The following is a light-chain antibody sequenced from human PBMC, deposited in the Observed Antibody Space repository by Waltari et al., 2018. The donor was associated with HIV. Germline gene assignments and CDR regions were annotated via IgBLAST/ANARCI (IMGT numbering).Light chain of an antibody. CDR3: QQYAASPRT. CDR1: QTVTSSH. J-gene: IGKJ2*01. CDR2: DAS. V-gene: IGKV3-20*01. Sequence: EIVLTQSPGTLSLSPGEGATLSCRASQTVTSSHLAWYQQRPGQAPRLLIYDASSRPTGIPDRFSGSGSGTAFTLTISRLEPEDFAVYYCQQYAASPRTFGPGTNLEIK.